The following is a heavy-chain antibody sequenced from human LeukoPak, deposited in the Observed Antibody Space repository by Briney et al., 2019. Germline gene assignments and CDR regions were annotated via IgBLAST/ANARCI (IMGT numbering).Heavy chain of an antibody. J-gene: IGHJ5*01. Sequence: GGSLRLSCTPSGFILGEDTMSWFRQAPGKGLEWVGFIRSKVHGGTAEYAASVKGRFTISRDDSKSIAYLQMNSLKIEDTAVYYCAREPKGRWLQFDSWGQGTLVTVSS. CDR2: IRSKVHGGTA. CDR1: GFILGEDT. V-gene: IGHV3-49*03. D-gene: IGHD5-24*01. CDR3: AREPKGRWLQFDS.